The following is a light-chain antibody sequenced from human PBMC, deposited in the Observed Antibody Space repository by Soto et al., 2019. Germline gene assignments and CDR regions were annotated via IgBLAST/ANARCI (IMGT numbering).Light chain of an antibody. V-gene: IGKV1-5*01. CDR2: DAS. CDR3: QQYNSYPLT. J-gene: IGKJ4*01. CDR1: QTISSW. Sequence: DIQMTQSPSTLSGSVGDRVTITCRASQTISSWVAWFQQKPGKAPKLLIYDASNLETWVPSRFSGSESGTEFTLTISSLQPDDFATYYCQQYNSYPLTFGGGTKVDIK.